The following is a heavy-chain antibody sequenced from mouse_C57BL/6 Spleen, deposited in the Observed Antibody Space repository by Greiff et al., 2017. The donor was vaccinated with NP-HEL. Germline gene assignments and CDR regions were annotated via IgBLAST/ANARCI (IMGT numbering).Heavy chain of an antibody. Sequence: VQLVESGPELVKPGASVKISCKASGYSFTSYYIHWVKQRPGQGLEWIGWIYPGSGNTKYNEKFKGKATLTADTSSSTAYMQLSSLTSEDSAVYYCARGGSQGYFDYWGQGTTLTVSS. CDR1: GYSFTSYY. CDR2: IYPGSGNT. CDR3: ARGGSQGYFDY. J-gene: IGHJ2*01. V-gene: IGHV1-66*01.